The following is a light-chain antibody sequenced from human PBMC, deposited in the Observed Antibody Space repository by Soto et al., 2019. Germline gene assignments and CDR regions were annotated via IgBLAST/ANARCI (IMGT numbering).Light chain of an antibody. CDR3: QSYDKRLTADV. CDR2: GNG. J-gene: IGLJ1*01. Sequence: QSVLTQPPSVSGAPGQRVTISCSGTSSSIGAGYEVHWYHQLPGTAPKLVVSGNGNRPSGVPDRLSASKSDTSASLAITGLQAEDEGHYYCQSYDKRLTADVFGTGTKVTVL. CDR1: SSSIGAGYE. V-gene: IGLV1-40*01.